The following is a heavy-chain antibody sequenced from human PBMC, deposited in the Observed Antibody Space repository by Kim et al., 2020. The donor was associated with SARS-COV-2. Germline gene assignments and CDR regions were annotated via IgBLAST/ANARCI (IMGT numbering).Heavy chain of an antibody. J-gene: IGHJ4*02. V-gene: IGHV3-21*01. D-gene: IGHD6-19*01. CDR2: ISSSSSYI. CDR3: ARGGYSSGWWSDY. CDR1: GFTFSSYS. Sequence: GGSLRLSCAASGFTFSSYSMNWVRQAPGKGLEWVSSISSSSSYIYYADSVKGRFTISRDNAKNSLYLQMNSLRAEDTAVYYCARGGYSSGWWSDYWGQGTLVTVSS.